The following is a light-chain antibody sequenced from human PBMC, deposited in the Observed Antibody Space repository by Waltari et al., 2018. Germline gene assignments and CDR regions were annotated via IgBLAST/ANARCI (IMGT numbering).Light chain of an antibody. J-gene: IGLJ1*01. Sequence: QSVLTQPPSVSGAPGQRVIISCTGRDSNLGAGYEAPWYQQLPGAAPKLLIYGNNNRPSGVPDRFSASKSGTSVSLAITGLQTDDEADYYCQSFDSSLNGYVFGTGTQVTVL. V-gene: IGLV1-40*01. CDR2: GNN. CDR1: DSNLGAGYE. CDR3: QSFDSSLNGYV.